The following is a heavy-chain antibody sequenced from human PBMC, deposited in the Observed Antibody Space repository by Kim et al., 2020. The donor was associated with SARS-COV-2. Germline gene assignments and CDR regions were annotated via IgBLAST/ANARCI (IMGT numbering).Heavy chain of an antibody. J-gene: IGHJ6*03. CDR3: ARGGGGYYYVDV. Sequence: NYNPSLKSRVTISVDTSKNQFSLKLSSVTAADTAVDYCARGGGGYYYVDVWGKGTTVTVSS. V-gene: IGHV4-59*09. D-gene: IGHD3-22*01.